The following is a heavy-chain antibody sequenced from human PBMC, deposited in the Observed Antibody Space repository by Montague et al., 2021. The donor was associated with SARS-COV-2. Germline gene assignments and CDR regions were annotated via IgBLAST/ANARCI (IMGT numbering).Heavy chain of an antibody. Sequence: SETLSLTCTVSGASISSRSYYWGWIRQPPGKGLEWIGEINQSGRTSNNPSLKSRVIISVDTSKNQFSLKLSSVTAADTAVYYCARRGSSVWGVTVSAELDYWGQGILVIVS. CDR2: INQSGRT. V-gene: IGHV4-39*07. CDR1: GASISSRSYY. CDR3: ARRGSSVWGVTVSAELDY. J-gene: IGHJ4*02. D-gene: IGHD3-10*01.